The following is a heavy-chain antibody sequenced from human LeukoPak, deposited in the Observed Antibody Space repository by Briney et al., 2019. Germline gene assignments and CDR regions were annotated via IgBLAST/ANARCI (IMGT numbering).Heavy chain of an antibody. CDR2: ISSGSSYI. D-gene: IGHD6-13*01. Sequence: PGGSLRLSCAASGFTFSSYSMNWVRQAPGKGLEWVSSISSGSSYIYYADSVKGRFTISRDNAKNSLYLQMNSLRAEDTAVYYCARSVGGSIAPAGDYWGQGTLVTVSS. J-gene: IGHJ4*02. CDR3: ARSVGGSIAPAGDY. V-gene: IGHV3-21*01. CDR1: GFTFSSYS.